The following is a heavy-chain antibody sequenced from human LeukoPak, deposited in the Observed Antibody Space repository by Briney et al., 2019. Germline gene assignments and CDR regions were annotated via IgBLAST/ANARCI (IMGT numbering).Heavy chain of an antibody. CDR1: GFTFSSYA. D-gene: IGHD1-1*01. V-gene: IGHV3-23*01. CDR2: IGGGGVDT. J-gene: IGHJ4*02. Sequence: PGGSLRLSSAASGFTFSSYAMSWLRQAPGKGLEWVSSIGGGGVDTYYADYVKGRFTISRDNSKNTLYLQMNSLRVEDTAVYYCAKDPPTTGTTFDNWGRGTLVTVSS. CDR3: AKDPPTTGTTFDN.